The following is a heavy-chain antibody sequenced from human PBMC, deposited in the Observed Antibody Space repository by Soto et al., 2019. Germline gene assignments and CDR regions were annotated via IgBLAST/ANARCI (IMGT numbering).Heavy chain of an antibody. CDR2: IWYDGSNK. J-gene: IGHJ4*02. V-gene: IGHV3-33*01. CDR3: ARDVTPPWDILTGYYRSFFDY. CDR1: GFTFSSYG. Sequence: GGSLRLSCAASGFTFSSYGMHWVRQAPGKGLEWVAVIWYDGSNKYYADSVKGRFTISRDNSKNTLYLQMNSLRAEDTAVYYCARDVTPPWDILTGYYRSFFDYWGQGTLVTVSS. D-gene: IGHD3-9*01.